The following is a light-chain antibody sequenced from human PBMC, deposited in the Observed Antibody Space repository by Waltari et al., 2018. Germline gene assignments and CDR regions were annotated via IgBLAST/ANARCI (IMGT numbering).Light chain of an antibody. CDR3: HQRTNWPPT. J-gene: IGKJ4*01. CDR2: DAS. CDR1: ESVISF. Sequence: EVVLTQSPATLSLSPGERATLSCRASESVISFLAWYQQKPGQDPRLIIYDASKRSTGIPARFSGSGSGTDFTLTISSLEPEDFAVYYCHQRTNWPPTFGGGTKVEIK. V-gene: IGKV3-11*01.